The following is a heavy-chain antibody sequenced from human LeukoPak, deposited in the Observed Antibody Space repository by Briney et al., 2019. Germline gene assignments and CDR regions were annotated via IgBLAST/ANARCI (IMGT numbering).Heavy chain of an antibody. J-gene: IGHJ6*03. D-gene: IGHD3-10*01. V-gene: IGHV4-59*12. CDR2: IYYSGST. CDR3: ARRLLWFGEPYMDV. Sequence: SETLSLTCTVSGGSISSYYWGWIRQPPGKGLEWIGFIYYSGSTYYNPSLKSRVTISLDTSKNQFSLKLSSVAAADTAVYYCARRLLWFGEPYMDVWGKGTTVTISS. CDR1: GGSISSYY.